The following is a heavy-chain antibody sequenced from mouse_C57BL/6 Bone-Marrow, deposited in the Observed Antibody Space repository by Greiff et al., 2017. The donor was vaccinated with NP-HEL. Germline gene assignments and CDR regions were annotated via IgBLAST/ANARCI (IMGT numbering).Heavy chain of an antibody. CDR1: GSAFSSSW. D-gene: IGHD2-4*01. CDR2: IYPGVGDT. Sequence: QVQLQQSGPELVKPGASVKISCKASGSAFSSSWMNWVKQRPGKGLEGIGRIYPGVGDTNYNGKFKGKATLTPDKSSSTAYMQLSSLTSEVSAVYFCARSGLELNYDYDDAMDYWGQGTSVTVSS. J-gene: IGHJ4*01. CDR3: ARSGLELNYDYDDAMDY. V-gene: IGHV1-82*01.